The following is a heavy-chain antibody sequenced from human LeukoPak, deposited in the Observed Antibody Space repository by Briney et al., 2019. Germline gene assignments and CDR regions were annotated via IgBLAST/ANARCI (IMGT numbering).Heavy chain of an antibody. D-gene: IGHD1-26*01. CDR3: ARLCVGGVGGTYNWFDP. CDR1: GGSISSGGYY. J-gene: IGHJ5*02. V-gene: IGHV4-31*03. CDR2: IYYSGST. Sequence: PSQTLSLTCTVSGGSISSGGYYWGWIRQHPGKGLEWIGYIYYSGSTYYNPSLMSRVTISVHTSKTHFSLRLSSVTAADTAVYYCARLCVGGVGGTYNWFDPWGQGTLVTVSS.